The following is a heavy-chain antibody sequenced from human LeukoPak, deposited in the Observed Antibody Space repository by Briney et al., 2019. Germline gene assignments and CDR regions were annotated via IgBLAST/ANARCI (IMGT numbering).Heavy chain of an antibody. Sequence: SEPLSLTCTVSGGSISSYYWSWIRQPPGKGLEWIGYIYYSGSTNYNPSLKSRVTISVDTSKNQFSLKLSSVTAADTAVYYCARDRNGWDSFDYWGQGTLVTVSS. J-gene: IGHJ4*02. CDR1: GGSISSYY. D-gene: IGHD6-19*01. V-gene: IGHV4-59*01. CDR3: ARDRNGWDSFDY. CDR2: IYYSGST.